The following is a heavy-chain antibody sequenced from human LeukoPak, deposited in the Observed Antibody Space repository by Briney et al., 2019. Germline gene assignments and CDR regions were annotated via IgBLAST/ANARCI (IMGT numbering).Heavy chain of an antibody. CDR3: ARVGVPQYAFDI. CDR2: INSDGRIT. Sequence: GGPLRLSCVASGFTFSSYWMHWVRQVPGKGPVWVSRINSDGRITSYADSVKGRSTISRDNAKNTLYLQMNSLRAEDTAVYSCARVGVPQYAFDIWGQGTWVTVSS. D-gene: IGHD2-2*01. J-gene: IGHJ3*02. CDR1: GFTFSSYW. V-gene: IGHV3-74*01.